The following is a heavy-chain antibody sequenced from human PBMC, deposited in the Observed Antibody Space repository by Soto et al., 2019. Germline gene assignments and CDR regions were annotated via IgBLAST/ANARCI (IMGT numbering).Heavy chain of an antibody. CDR1: GYTFTSYG. D-gene: IGHD2-15*01. V-gene: IGHV1-18*01. Sequence: ASGQVCCNAAGYTFTSYGIRCVRHAPGQGLDWMGWISAYKGNTKYAQDLQGIVTMTPHTSTSPARTAPLSPRPDDAAVHYCARFTGGSYNTYYSYYGMDVWGQGTTVPVSS. J-gene: IGHJ6*02. CDR2: ISAYKGNT. CDR3: ARFTGGSYNTYYSYYGMDV.